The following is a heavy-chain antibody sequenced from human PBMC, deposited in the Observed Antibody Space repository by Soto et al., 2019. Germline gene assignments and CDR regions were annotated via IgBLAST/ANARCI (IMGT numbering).Heavy chain of an antibody. J-gene: IGHJ4*02. CDR3: AKTFGLAVAGLGLDY. CDR2: IYYSGST. D-gene: IGHD6-19*01. V-gene: IGHV4-39*01. Sequence: QLQLQESGPGLVKPSETLSLTCTVSGGSISSSSYYWGWIRQPPGKGLEWIGSIYYSGSTYYNPSLKSRVTIAVDTSKNPCSLKLSSVTAADTAVYYCAKTFGLAVAGLGLDYWGQGTLVTVSS. CDR1: GGSISSSSYY.